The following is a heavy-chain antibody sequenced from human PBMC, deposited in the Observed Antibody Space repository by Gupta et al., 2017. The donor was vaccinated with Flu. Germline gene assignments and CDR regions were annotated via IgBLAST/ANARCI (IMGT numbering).Heavy chain of an antibody. J-gene: IGHJ4*02. V-gene: IGHV3-48*03. CDR3: ARGHWDN. Sequence: ASGFTFSSYDMSWVRQAPGRGLEWVSFISSSASTYYGDPVRGRFTISRDNAKTSLYLQMSGLRDEDTAVYYCARGHWDNWGQGTLVTVSS. CDR2: ISSSAST. CDR1: GFTFSSYD.